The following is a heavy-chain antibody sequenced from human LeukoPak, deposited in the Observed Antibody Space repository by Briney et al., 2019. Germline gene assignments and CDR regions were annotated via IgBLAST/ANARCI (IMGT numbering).Heavy chain of an antibody. J-gene: IGHJ5*02. CDR3: ARNPLETGWFDP. CDR2: ISYSGST. V-gene: IGHV4-59*01. Sequence: SETLSLTCTVSGGSISSYYWSWIRQPPGKGLEWIGYISYSGSTNYNPSLKSRVTISVDTSKNQFSLKLSSVTAADTAVYYCARNPLETGWFDPWGQGTLVTVSS. CDR1: GGSISSYY. D-gene: IGHD5-24*01.